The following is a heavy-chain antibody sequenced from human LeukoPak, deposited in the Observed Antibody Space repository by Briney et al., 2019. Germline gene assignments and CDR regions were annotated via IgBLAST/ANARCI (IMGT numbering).Heavy chain of an antibody. CDR1: GFTFSSNA. J-gene: IGHJ4*02. V-gene: IGHV3-23*01. CDR2: ISGSSVST. Sequence: GSLRLSCAASGFTFSSNAMSWVRQAPGKGLEWVSGISGSSVSTYYADSVKGRFTISRDNSKNTLYLQMNSLRAEDTAVYYCAKDRANFGYWGQGTLVTVSS. CDR3: AKDRANFGY.